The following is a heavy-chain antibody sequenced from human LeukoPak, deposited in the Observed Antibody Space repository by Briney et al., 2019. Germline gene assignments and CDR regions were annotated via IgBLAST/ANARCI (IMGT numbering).Heavy chain of an antibody. CDR3: ARGDGYSYGPFDY. D-gene: IGHD5-18*01. CDR1: GFTFSSYS. CDR2: ISSSSSYI. V-gene: IGHV3-21*01. J-gene: IGHJ4*02. Sequence: GGSLRLSCAASGFTFSSYSMNWVRQAPGKGLEWVSSISSSSSYIYYADSVKGRFTISRDNAKNSLYLQMNSLRAEDTAVYYCARGDGYSYGPFDYWGQGTLVTVSS.